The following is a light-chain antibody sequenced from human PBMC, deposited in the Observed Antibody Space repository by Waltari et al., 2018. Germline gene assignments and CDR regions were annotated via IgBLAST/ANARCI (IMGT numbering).Light chain of an antibody. CDR1: QSVLYSYNNKNS. J-gene: IGKJ4*01. Sequence: DIVMTQSPDSLAVSLGERATINCKSSQSVLYSYNNKNSLAWYQQRPGQPPKLLIYWADTLESGVPDRFSGSGSGTYFTLTISSLQAEDVAVYYCQQYYTTPLTFGGGTKVEIK. CDR2: WAD. V-gene: IGKV4-1*01. CDR3: QQYYTTPLT.